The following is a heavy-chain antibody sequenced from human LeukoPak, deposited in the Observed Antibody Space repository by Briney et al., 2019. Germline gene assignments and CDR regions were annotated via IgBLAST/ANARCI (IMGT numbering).Heavy chain of an antibody. V-gene: IGHV3-30-3*01. CDR3: ARDDESSSWYRGLDY. CDR1: GFTFSSYA. CDR2: ISYDGSNK. D-gene: IGHD6-13*01. J-gene: IGHJ4*02. Sequence: GGSLRLSCAASGFTFSSYAMHWVRQAPGKGLEWVAVISYDGSNKYYADSVKGRFTISRDNSKNTLYLQMNSLRAEDTAVYYCARDDESSSWYRGLDYWGQGTLVTVSS.